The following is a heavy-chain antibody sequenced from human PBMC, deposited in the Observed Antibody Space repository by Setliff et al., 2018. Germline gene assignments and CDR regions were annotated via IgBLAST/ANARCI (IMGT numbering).Heavy chain of an antibody. CDR2: ISTSSTYI. J-gene: IGHJ3*02. CDR1: GFTFSSYA. V-gene: IGHV3-21*01. D-gene: IGHD3-10*01. Sequence: GGSLRLSCAASGFTFSSYAMNWVRQAPGKGLEWVSAISTSSTYIYYADSVKGRFTISRDNARNSLYLQMNSLRAEDTAVYYCARRPPNGFGEFGNAFDIWGQGTMVTVSS. CDR3: ARRPPNGFGEFGNAFDI.